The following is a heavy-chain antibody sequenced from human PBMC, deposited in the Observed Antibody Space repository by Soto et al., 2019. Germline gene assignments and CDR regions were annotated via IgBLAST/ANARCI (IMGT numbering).Heavy chain of an antibody. CDR3: ARDRYYDFWSGYSRWFDP. J-gene: IGHJ5*02. Sequence: ASVKVSCKASDCSFTSYGISWVRQAPGQGLEWMGWISAYNGNTNYAQKLQGRVTMTTDTSTSTAYMELRSLRSDDTAVYYCARDRYYDFWSGYSRWFDPWGQGTLVTVSS. CDR2: ISAYNGNT. D-gene: IGHD3-3*01. CDR1: DCSFTSYG. V-gene: IGHV1-18*01.